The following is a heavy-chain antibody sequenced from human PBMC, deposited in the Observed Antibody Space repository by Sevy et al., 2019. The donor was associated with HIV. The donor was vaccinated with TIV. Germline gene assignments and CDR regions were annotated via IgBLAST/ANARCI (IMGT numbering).Heavy chain of an antibody. J-gene: IGHJ6*02. V-gene: IGHV3-30*02. CDR2: IRYDGSNK. Sequence: GGSLRLSCAASGFTFSSYGMHWVRQAPGKGLEWVAFIRYDGSNKYYADSVKGRFTISRDNSKNTLYLQMNSLRAEDTAVYYCATVGEYCGGDCSFYYYYYGMDVWGQGTTVTVAS. CDR1: GFTFSSYG. CDR3: ATVGEYCGGDCSFYYYYYGMDV. D-gene: IGHD2-21*01.